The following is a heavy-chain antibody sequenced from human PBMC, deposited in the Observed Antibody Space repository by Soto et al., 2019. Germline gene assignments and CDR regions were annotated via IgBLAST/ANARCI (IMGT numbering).Heavy chain of an antibody. Sequence: EVQLVESGGGLVQPGGYLRLSCAASGCTFSSYWMSWVRQAPGKGLEWVANIKQDGSEKYYVDSVKGRFTISRDNAKNSLYLQMNSLRAEDTAVYYCARGPIVATMLYYYYGMDVWGQGTTVTVSS. D-gene: IGHD5-12*01. CDR2: IKQDGSEK. V-gene: IGHV3-7*05. J-gene: IGHJ6*02. CDR1: GCTFSSYW. CDR3: ARGPIVATMLYYYYGMDV.